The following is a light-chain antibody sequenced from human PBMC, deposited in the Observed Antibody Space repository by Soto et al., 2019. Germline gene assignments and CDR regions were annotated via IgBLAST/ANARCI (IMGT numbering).Light chain of an antibody. Sequence: QSVLTHPSSVSAAPGQTVTISCSGSRSNFGKNFVSWYQQLPGTAPKLLIYEDNKRLSGIPDRFSGSKSGTSATLGVTGLQTGDEADYYCGSWDSSLSTVVLGGGTKLTVL. V-gene: IGLV1-51*01. CDR2: EDN. CDR3: GSWDSSLSTVV. J-gene: IGLJ2*01. CDR1: RSNFGKNF.